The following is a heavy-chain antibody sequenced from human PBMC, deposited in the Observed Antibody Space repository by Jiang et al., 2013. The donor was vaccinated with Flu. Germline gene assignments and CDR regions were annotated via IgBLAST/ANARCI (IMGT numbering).Heavy chain of an antibody. Sequence: SGAEVKKPGASVKLSCKASGYTLTSYSMHWLRQAPGQRLEWMGWINAGNGDTRYSQKLQGRVTITRDTSASTGYMELSSLTSADTAVYYCARGGSSSPYNWFDPWGQGTLVTVSS. CDR2: INAGNGDT. V-gene: IGHV1-3*01. D-gene: IGHD6-6*01. J-gene: IGHJ5*02. CDR3: ARGGSSSPYNWFDP. CDR1: GYTLTSYS.